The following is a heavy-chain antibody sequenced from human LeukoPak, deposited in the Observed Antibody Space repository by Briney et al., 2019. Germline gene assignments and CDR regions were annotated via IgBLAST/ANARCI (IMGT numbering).Heavy chain of an antibody. V-gene: IGHV3-21*01. J-gene: IGHJ4*02. CDR3: ARALYSGTYYFDY. CDR1: GFTFSSYP. Sequence: GGSLRLSCAASGFTFSSYPMNWVRQAPGKGLEWVSYITSSSSNIYYTDSVKGRFTISRDNARNSLYLQMNSLRAEDMAVYYCARALYSGTYYFDYWGQGTLVTVSS. D-gene: IGHD1-26*01. CDR2: ITSSSSNI.